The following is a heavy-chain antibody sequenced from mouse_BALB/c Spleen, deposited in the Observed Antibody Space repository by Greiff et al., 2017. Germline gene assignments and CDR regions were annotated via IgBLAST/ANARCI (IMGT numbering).Heavy chain of an antibody. CDR1: GFTFTSYA. CDR2: ISSGGST. J-gene: IGHJ1*01. Sequence: EVHLVESGGGLVKPGGSLKLSCAASGFTFTSYAMSWVRQTQEKRLEWVASISSGGSTYYPDSVKGRVTISRDNARNILYLQMSSLRSQDTAMYYCASDGNYRYFDVWGAGTTVTVSS. CDR3: ASDGNYRYFDV. V-gene: IGHV5-6-5*01. D-gene: IGHD2-1*01.